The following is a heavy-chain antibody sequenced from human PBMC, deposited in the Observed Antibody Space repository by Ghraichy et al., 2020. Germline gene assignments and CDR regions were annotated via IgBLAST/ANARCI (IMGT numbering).Heavy chain of an antibody. CDR2: ISSSSSYI. CDR3: ARHTVTTGNDY. J-gene: IGHJ4*02. D-gene: IGHD4-17*01. CDR1: GFTFSSYS. Sequence: GGSLRLSCAASGFTFSSYSMNWVRQAPGKGLEWVSSISSSSSYIYYADSVKGRFTISRDNAKNSLYLQMNSLRAEDTAVYYCARHTVTTGNDYWGQGTLVTVSS. V-gene: IGHV3-21*01.